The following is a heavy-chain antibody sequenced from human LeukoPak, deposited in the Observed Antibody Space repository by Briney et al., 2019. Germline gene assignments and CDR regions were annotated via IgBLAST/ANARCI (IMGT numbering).Heavy chain of an antibody. CDR2: IYHSGST. D-gene: IGHD2-15*01. Sequence: SETLSLTCAVSGYSISSGYYWGWIRQPPGKGLEWIGSIYHSGSTYYNPSLKSRVTISVDTSKNQFSLKLSSVTVADTAVYYCARGVVGVVAAIRGAFDIWGQGTMVTVSS. J-gene: IGHJ3*02. CDR1: GYSISSGYY. CDR3: ARGVVGVVAAIRGAFDI. V-gene: IGHV4-38-2*01.